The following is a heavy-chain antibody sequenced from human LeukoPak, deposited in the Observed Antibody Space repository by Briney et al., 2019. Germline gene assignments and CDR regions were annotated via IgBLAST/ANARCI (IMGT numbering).Heavy chain of an antibody. CDR2: IYDSGST. D-gene: IGHD6-19*01. CDR3: ARDASGWSYGAFDI. Sequence: SETLSLTCTVSGGSISSYYWSWIRQPPGKGLEWIGYIYDSGSTNYNPSLKGRVTISVDTAKNQFSLKLSSVTAADTAVYYCARDASGWSYGAFDIWGQGTMVTVSS. V-gene: IGHV4-59*01. CDR1: GGSISSYY. J-gene: IGHJ3*02.